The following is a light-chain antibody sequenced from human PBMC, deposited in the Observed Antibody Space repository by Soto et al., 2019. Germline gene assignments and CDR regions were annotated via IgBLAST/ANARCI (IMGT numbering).Light chain of an antibody. J-gene: IGKJ1*01. CDR1: QSVSSY. Sequence: EIVLTQSPATLSLSPGERATLSCRASQSVSSYLAWYQQKPGQAPRLLIYDASNRATGIPARFSGSGSGTDVTLTISSLEPEDFAVYYCQQRSNGRWMFGQGTKVEIK. V-gene: IGKV3-11*01. CDR2: DAS. CDR3: QQRSNGRWM.